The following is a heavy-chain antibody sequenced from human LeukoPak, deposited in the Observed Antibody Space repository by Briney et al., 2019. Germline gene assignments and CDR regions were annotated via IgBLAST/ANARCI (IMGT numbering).Heavy chain of an antibody. CDR1: GFTFSYYW. CDR2: ISSSSSYI. Sequence: GGSLRLSCAASGFTFSYYWMHWVRQAPGKGLEWVSSISSSSSYIYYADSVKGRFTISRDNAKNSLYLQMNSLRAEDTAVYYCARGPRGIAVPRGFNWFDPWGQGTLVTVSS. CDR3: ARGPRGIAVPRGFNWFDP. V-gene: IGHV3-21*04. J-gene: IGHJ5*02. D-gene: IGHD6-19*01.